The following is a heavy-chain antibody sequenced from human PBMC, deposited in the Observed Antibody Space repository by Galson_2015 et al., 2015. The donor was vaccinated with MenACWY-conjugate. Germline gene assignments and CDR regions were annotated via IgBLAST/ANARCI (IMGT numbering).Heavy chain of an antibody. V-gene: IGHV5-51*01. Sequence: QSGAEVTKPGESLTISCTGSGYSFTNYWIAWVRQMPGKGLQWMGLIDPVNSNIRYSPSFQGQVTISADESTSAAYLQWSSLKASDTAMYYCARHPPGGRGMDVWGRGTTVTVSS. D-gene: IGHD1-26*01. CDR2: IDPVNSNI. CDR3: ARHPPGGRGMDV. J-gene: IGHJ6*02. CDR1: GYSFTNYW.